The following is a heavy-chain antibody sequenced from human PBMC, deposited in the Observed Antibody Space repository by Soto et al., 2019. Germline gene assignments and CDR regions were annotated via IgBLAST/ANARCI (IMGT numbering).Heavy chain of an antibody. CDR2: IYYSGST. Sequence: PSETLSLTCTVSGGSISSYYWSWIRQPPGKGLEWIGYIYYSGSTNYNPSLKSRVTISVDTSKNQLSLKLSSVTAADTAVYYCARGGYSYGMDVWGQGTTVTSP. CDR3: ARGGYSYGMDV. V-gene: IGHV4-59*01. J-gene: IGHJ6*02. D-gene: IGHD1-1*01. CDR1: GGSISSYY.